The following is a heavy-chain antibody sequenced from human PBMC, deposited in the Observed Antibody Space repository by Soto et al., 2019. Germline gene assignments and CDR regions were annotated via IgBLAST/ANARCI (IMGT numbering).Heavy chain of an antibody. V-gene: IGHV5-10-1*01. Sequence: GESLKISCKGSGYSFTSYWISWVRQMPGKGLEWMGRIDPSDSYTNYSPSFQGHVTISADKSISTAYLQWSSLKASDTAMYYCARQPRPLGYCSSTSCYTAGWFDPWGQRTLVTVSS. J-gene: IGHJ5*02. CDR2: IDPSDSYT. D-gene: IGHD2-2*02. CDR3: ARQPRPLGYCSSTSCYTAGWFDP. CDR1: GYSFTSYW.